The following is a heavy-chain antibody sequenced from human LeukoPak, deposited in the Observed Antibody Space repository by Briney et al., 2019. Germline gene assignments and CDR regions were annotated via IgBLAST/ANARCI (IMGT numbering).Heavy chain of an antibody. Sequence: GSLRLSCAASGFTVSSNYMGWVRQAPGKGLEWVSVIYSGGSTYYADSVKGRFTISRDNSKNTLYLQMNSLRAEDTAVYYCARGNSSSWYRYYYYYYYMDVWGKGTTVAVSS. D-gene: IGHD6-13*01. J-gene: IGHJ6*03. CDR2: IYSGGST. V-gene: IGHV3-66*02. CDR1: GFTVSSNY. CDR3: ARGNSSSWYRYYYYYYYMDV.